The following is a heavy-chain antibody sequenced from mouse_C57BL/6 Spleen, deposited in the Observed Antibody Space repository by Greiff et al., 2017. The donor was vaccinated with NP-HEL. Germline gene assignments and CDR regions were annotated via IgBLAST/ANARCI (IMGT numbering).Heavy chain of an antibody. V-gene: IGHV5-16*01. CDR1: GFTFSDYY. J-gene: IGHJ2*01. CDR2: INYDGSST. Sequence: EVMLVESEGGLVQPGSSMKLSCTASGFTFSDYYMAWVRQVPEKGLEWVANINYDGSSTYYLDSLKSRFIISRDNAKNILYLQMSSLKSEDTATYYCAREGGLDYYFDYWGQGTTLTVSS. D-gene: IGHD3-3*01. CDR3: AREGGLDYYFDY.